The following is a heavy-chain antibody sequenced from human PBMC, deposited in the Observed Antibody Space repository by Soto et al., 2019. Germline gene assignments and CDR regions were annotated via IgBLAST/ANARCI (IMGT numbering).Heavy chain of an antibody. CDR3: AKDVGRNYYYGMDG. V-gene: IGHV3-30*18. J-gene: IGHJ6*02. CDR1: GFTFSSYG. Sequence: VGSLRLSCAASGFTFSSYGMHWVRQAPGKGLEWVAVISYDGSNKYYADSVKGRFTSSRDNTTNTLYLQMNSLRAEDTAVYYCAKDVGRNYYYGMDGWGQGTTVTVSS. CDR2: ISYDGSNK. D-gene: IGHD2-15*01.